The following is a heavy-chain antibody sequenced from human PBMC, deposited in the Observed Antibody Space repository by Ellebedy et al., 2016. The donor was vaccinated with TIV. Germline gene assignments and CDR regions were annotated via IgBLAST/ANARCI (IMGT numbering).Heavy chain of an antibody. Sequence: MPSETLSLTCAVYGGSFSGYYWSWIRQPPGKGLEWIGEINHSGSTNYNPSLKRRVTISVDTSKNQFSLKLSSVPAADTAVYYCARHSYSISWYLHYWGQGTLVTVSS. CDR3: ARHSYSISWYLHY. V-gene: IGHV4-34*01. CDR2: INHSGST. J-gene: IGHJ4*02. D-gene: IGHD6-13*01. CDR1: GGSFSGYY.